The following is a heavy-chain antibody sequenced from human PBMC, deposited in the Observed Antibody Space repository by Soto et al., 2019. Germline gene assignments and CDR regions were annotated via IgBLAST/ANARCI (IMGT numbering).Heavy chain of an antibody. CDR3: ARDRAGYYSHFVY. CDR1: RGTFTNYA. Sequence: QVYLVQSGAEVKKPGSSVKVSCKALRGTFTNYAFSWVRQAPGQGLEWMGGIMPFFGSGNYAQKFQGRIIITADESTSSVYLELTSLRSEDTAMYYCARDRAGYYSHFVYWGQGTLVIVSS. CDR2: IMPFFGSG. D-gene: IGHD3-22*01. V-gene: IGHV1-69*01. J-gene: IGHJ4*02.